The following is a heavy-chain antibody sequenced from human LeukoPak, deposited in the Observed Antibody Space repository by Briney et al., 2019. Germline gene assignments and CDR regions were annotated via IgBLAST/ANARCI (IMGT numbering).Heavy chain of an antibody. Sequence: GGSLRLSCAASGFTFSSYWMHWVRQAPGKGLVGVSRINDDGRSTSYADSVKGRFTISRDNAKNTLYLQMNSLRAEDTAVYYCARVRWGGLYYFDYWGQGTLVTVSS. CDR1: GFTFSSYW. CDR2: INDDGRST. V-gene: IGHV3-74*01. D-gene: IGHD3-16*01. J-gene: IGHJ4*02. CDR3: ARVRWGGLYYFDY.